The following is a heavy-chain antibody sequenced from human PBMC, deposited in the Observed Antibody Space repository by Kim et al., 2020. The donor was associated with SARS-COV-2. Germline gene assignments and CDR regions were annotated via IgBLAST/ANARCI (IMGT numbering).Heavy chain of an antibody. J-gene: IGHJ2*01. CDR1: GGSLIGNY. Sequence: SETLSLTCAVYGGSLIGNYWSWIRQPPGKGLEWIGEINHSGRTNYNPSLKSRVTLSVDTSKNQFSLKLTSVTAADAAVYFCARRLSNTSGWGSHYCDLWG. V-gene: IGHV4-34*01. CDR2: INHSGRT. D-gene: IGHD3-10*01. CDR3: ARRLSNTSGWGSHYCDL.